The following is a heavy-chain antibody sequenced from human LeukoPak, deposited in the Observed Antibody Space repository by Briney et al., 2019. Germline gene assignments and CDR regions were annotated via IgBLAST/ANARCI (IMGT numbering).Heavy chain of an antibody. CDR2: IYYSGST. CDR3: ATMGYYYYYMDV. CDR1: GGSISSSSYY. J-gene: IGHJ6*03. V-gene: IGHV4-39*01. Sequence: SETLSLTRTVSGGSISSSSYYWGWIRQPPGKGLEWIGSIYYSGSTYYNPSLKSRVTISVDTSKNQFSLKLSSVTAADTAVYYCATMGYYYYYMDVWGKGTTVTISS.